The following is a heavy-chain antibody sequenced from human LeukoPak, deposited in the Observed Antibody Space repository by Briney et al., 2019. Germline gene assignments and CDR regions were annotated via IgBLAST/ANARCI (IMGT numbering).Heavy chain of an antibody. Sequence: GGSLRLSCAASGFTFSSYAMHWVRQAPGKGLEWVAVISYDGSNKYYADSVKGRFTISRDNSKNTLYLQMNSLRAEDTAVYYCARGGKRIAAAPKTVYVKGNWFDPWGQGTLVTVSS. CDR1: GFTFSSYA. CDR3: ARGGKRIAAAPKTVYVKGNWFDP. D-gene: IGHD6-13*01. CDR2: ISYDGSNK. V-gene: IGHV3-30*04. J-gene: IGHJ5*02.